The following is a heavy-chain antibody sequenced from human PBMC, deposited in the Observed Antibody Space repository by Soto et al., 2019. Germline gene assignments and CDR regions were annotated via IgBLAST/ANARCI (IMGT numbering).Heavy chain of an antibody. CDR2: IRSKAYGGTT. D-gene: IGHD3-22*01. V-gene: IGHV3-49*03. CDR3: TRAPITMIVVAPDY. J-gene: IGHJ4*02. Sequence: GGSLRLSCTASGFTFGDYAMSWFRQAPGKGLEWVGFIRSKAYGGTTEYAASVKGRFTISRDDSKSIAYLQMNSLKTEDTAVYYCTRAPITMIVVAPDYWGRGTLVTVSS. CDR1: GFTFGDYA.